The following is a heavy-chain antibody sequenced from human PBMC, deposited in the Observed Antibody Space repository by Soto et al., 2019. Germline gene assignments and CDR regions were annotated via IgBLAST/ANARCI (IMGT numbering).Heavy chain of an antibody. D-gene: IGHD2-21*02. Sequence: ASVKVSCKASGYTFTGYYMHWVRQAPGQGLEWMGWINPNSGGTNYAQKFQGRVTMTRDTSISTAYMELSRLRSDDTAVYYCARDLGGDSSNLALYFDYWGQGTLVTVSS. CDR1: GYTFTGYY. CDR2: INPNSGGT. CDR3: ARDLGGDSSNLALYFDY. V-gene: IGHV1-2*02. J-gene: IGHJ4*02.